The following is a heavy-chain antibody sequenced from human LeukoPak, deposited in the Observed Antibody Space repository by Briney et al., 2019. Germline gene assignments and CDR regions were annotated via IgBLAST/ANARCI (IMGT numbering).Heavy chain of an antibody. V-gene: IGHV4-30-4*01. CDR3: ARTLSPATVGAFDI. J-gene: IGHJ3*02. D-gene: IGHD1-26*01. CDR1: GGSISSGDYY. CDR2: IYYSGST. Sequence: SQTLSLTCTVSGGSISSGDYYWSWISQPPGKGLEWIGYIYYSGSTYYNPSHKSRVTISVDTSKNQFSLQLTSVTAADTAVYFCARTLSPATVGAFDIWAKGQWSPSLQ.